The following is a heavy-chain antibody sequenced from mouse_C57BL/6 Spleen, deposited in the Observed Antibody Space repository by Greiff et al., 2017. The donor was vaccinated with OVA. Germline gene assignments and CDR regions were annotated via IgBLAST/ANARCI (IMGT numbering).Heavy chain of an antibody. D-gene: IGHD2-5*01. Sequence: VQLQQPGTELVKPGASVKLSCKASGYTFTSYWMHWVKQRPGQGLEWIGNINPSNGGTNYNEKFKSKATLTVDKSSSTAYKQLSRLTSEDTAVYYCAREDYSSDEGGEAMDYWGQGTSVTVSS. CDR3: AREDYSSDEGGEAMDY. J-gene: IGHJ4*01. CDR1: GYTFTSYW. CDR2: INPSNGGT. V-gene: IGHV1-53*01.